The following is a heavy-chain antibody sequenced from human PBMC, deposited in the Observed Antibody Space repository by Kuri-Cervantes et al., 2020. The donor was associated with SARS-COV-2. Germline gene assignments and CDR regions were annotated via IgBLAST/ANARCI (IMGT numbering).Heavy chain of an antibody. Sequence: GESLKISCAASGFTFSSYAMHWVRQAPGKGLEWVAVISYDGSNKYYADSVKGRFTISRDNSKNTLYLQMNSLRAEDTAVYYCARDSVMPRTWGVISSGRGVDYWGQGTLVTVSS. CDR3: ARDSVMPRTWGVISSGRGVDY. V-gene: IGHV3-30-3*01. J-gene: IGHJ4*02. D-gene: IGHD6-25*01. CDR2: ISYDGSNK. CDR1: GFTFSSYA.